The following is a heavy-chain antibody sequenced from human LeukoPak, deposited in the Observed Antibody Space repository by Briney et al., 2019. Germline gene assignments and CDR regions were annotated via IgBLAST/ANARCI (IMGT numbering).Heavy chain of an antibody. J-gene: IGHJ5*02. Sequence: PSETLSLTCTVSGGSISSYYWSWIRQPPGKGLEWIGYIYYTGSTNHNPSLKSRVTMSVDTSKNQFSLKLNSVTAADTAVYYCARASGGYYNNWFDPWGQGTLVTVSS. CDR2: IYYTGST. CDR3: ARASGGYYNNWFDP. D-gene: IGHD3-22*01. V-gene: IGHV4-59*01. CDR1: GGSISSYY.